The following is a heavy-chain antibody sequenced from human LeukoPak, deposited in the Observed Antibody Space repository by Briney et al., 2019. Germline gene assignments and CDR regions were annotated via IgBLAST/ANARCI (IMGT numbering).Heavy chain of an antibody. CDR1: GFNFGVFW. V-gene: IGHV3-7*01. Sequence: GGSLRLSCAASGFNFGVFWMSWVRQAPGRGLQWVASMNEGGSHIYYEDSVKGRFTISRDNAKNSLYLQMNGLRAEDTAVYYCARDKLMGDSYFVYWGQGSLVTVSS. CDR3: ARDKLMGDSYFVY. D-gene: IGHD2-21*02. J-gene: IGHJ4*02. CDR2: MNEGGSHI.